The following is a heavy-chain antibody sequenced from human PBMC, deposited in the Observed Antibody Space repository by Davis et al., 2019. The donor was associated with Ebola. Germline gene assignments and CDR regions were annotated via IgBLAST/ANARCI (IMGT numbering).Heavy chain of an antibody. CDR2: IKQDGSEK. CDR3: TGYSLIG. D-gene: IGHD5-12*01. J-gene: IGHJ4*02. Sequence: GESLKISCAASGFTFSSYGMHWVRQAPGKGLEWVANIKQDGSEKYYVDSVKGRFTISRDNTKNSLYLQMNSLRAEDTAVYYCTGYSLIGWGQGTLVTVSS. CDR1: GFTFSSYG. V-gene: IGHV3-7*01.